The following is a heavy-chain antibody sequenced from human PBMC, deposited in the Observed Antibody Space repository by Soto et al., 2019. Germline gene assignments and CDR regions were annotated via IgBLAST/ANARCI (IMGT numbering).Heavy chain of an antibody. Sequence: QITLKESGPTMVKPTQTLTLTCTFSGFSLSTSGVGVGWIRQPPGNALEWLALIYRDDDKRYSPSLKSVLPITKDTSKTQVVLTMTNMDRVDTATYYCAHIHHCDDGFDPGGQGTLVTFSS. CDR3: AHIHHCDDGFDP. V-gene: IGHV2-5*02. J-gene: IGHJ5*02. CDR2: IYRDDDK. D-gene: IGHD2-21*02. CDR1: GFSLSTSGVG.